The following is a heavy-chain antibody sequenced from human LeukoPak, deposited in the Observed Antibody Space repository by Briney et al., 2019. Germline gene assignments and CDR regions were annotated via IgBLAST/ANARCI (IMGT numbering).Heavy chain of an antibody. Sequence: SGGSLRLSCAASGFTFSSYAMSWVRQAPGKGLEWVSAISGSGGSTYYADSVKGRFTISRDNSKNTLYLQMNSLRAEDTAVYYCAKDLQKAKKYYFYYWGQGIPVTVSS. D-gene: IGHD4-4*01. J-gene: IGHJ4*02. CDR2: ISGSGGST. V-gene: IGHV3-23*01. CDR3: AKDLQKAKKYYFYY. CDR1: GFTFSSYA.